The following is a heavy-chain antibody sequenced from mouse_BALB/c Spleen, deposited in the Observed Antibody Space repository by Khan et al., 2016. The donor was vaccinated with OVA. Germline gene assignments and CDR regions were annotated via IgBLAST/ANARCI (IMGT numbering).Heavy chain of an antibody. CDR2: ISPGNGDT. CDR1: GYTFTDYY. V-gene: IGHV1-77*01. J-gene: IGHJ3*01. CDR3: ASRHYSGYTFAY. Sequence: QVQLKESGAELARPGASVKLSCKASGYTFTDYYINWVKLRTGQGLEWIGEISPGNGDTYYNERFKGKATLTADKSSSTAYMQLSSLTSEASAVYCGASRHYSGYTFAYWGQGTLVTVSA. D-gene: IGHD1-2*01.